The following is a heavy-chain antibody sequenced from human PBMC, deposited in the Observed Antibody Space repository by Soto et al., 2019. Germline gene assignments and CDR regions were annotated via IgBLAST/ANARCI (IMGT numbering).Heavy chain of an antibody. CDR1: GFLVNSAY. CDR3: ARSGYSFAWGY. J-gene: IGHJ4*02. V-gene: IGHV3-53*01. CDR2: INSDGNT. D-gene: IGHD5-18*01. Sequence: EVQLVECGGGLIPPGGSLRLSCAASGFLVNSAYMTWVRQAPGKGLEWLSMINSDGNTLYAESVKGRFTISRDNSKNRLDLQMNSLRAEDTAMYYCARSGYSFAWGYWGQGTLVIVTS.